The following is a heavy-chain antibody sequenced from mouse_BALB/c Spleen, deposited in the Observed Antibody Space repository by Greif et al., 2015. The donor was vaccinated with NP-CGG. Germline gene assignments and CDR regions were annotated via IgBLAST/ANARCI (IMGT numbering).Heavy chain of an antibody. J-gene: IGHJ4*01. CDR3: TRGGDTTGYAMDY. CDR2: IDPSDSYT. Sequence: QVQLQQSGAELVKPGASVKMSCKVSGYTFTSYWMHWVKQRPGQGLEWIGVIDPSDSYTSYNQKFKGKATLTVDTSSSTAYMQLSSLTSEDSAVYYCTRGGDTTGYAMDYWGQGTSVTVSS. CDR1: GYTFTSYW. V-gene: IGHV1S127*01. D-gene: IGHD1-1*01.